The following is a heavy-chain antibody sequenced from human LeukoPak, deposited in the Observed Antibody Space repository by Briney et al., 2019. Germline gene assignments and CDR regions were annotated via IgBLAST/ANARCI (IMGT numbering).Heavy chain of an antibody. CDR2: IIPIFGTA. CDR3: ARGFWSGYYFDY. Sequence: ASVKVSCKASGGTFSSYAISWVRQAPGQGLEWIGRIIPIFGTANYAQKFQGRVTITTDESTSTAYMELSSLRSEDTAVYYCARGFWSGYYFDYWGQGTLVTVSS. CDR1: GGTFSSYA. V-gene: IGHV1-69*05. D-gene: IGHD3-3*01. J-gene: IGHJ4*02.